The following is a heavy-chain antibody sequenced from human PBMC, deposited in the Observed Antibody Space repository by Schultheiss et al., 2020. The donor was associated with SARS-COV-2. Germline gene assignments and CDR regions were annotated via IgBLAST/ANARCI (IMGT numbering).Heavy chain of an antibody. Sequence: SQTLSLTCAVYGGSFSGYYWSWIRQPPGKGLEWIGEINHSGSTNYNPSLKSRVTISVDTSKNQFSLKLSSVTAADTAVYYCAREEGFWSGSRFPTGQYYYYMDVWGKGTTVTVSS. CDR2: INHSGST. CDR1: GGSFSGYY. J-gene: IGHJ6*03. V-gene: IGHV4-34*01. CDR3: AREEGFWSGSRFPTGQYYYYMDV. D-gene: IGHD3-3*01.